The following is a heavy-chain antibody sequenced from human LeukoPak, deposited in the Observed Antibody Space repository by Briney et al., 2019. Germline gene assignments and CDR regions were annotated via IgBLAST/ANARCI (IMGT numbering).Heavy chain of an antibody. D-gene: IGHD6-13*01. V-gene: IGHV3-23*01. CDR3: ASWEPGYSSSWYN. CDR2: ISGSGGST. CDR1: GFTVSSNY. Sequence: PGGALRLSCAASGFTVSSNYMSWVRQAPGKGLEWLSVISGSGGSTYYADSVKGRFTISRDNSKNTLYLQMNSLRAEDTAVYYCASWEPGYSSSWYNWGQGTLVTVSS. J-gene: IGHJ4*02.